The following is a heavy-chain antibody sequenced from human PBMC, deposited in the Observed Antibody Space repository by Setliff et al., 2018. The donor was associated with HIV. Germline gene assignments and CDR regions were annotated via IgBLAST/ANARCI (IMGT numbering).Heavy chain of an antibody. J-gene: IGHJ2*01. CDR2: IYTTGST. V-gene: IGHV4-61*09. CDR1: GGSTSSGSYY. CDR3: ARGGVNYSSDWRPARYWYFDL. Sequence: SETLSLTCTVSGGSTSSGSYYWTWIRQPAGKGLEWIGHIYTTGSTNYNPSLRSRVTIAIGASKKQFSLRLNSVTAADTAVYFCARGGVNYSSDWRPARYWYFDLWGRGTLVTVSS. D-gene: IGHD6-19*01.